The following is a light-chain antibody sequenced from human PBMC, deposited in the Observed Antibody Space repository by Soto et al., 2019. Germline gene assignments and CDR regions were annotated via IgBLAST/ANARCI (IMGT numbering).Light chain of an antibody. CDR3: QQYNSHSKT. J-gene: IGKJ1*01. CDR1: QSISNW. Sequence: DIQMTQSPSTLSASVGDRVTITCRASQSISNWLPWYQQKVGKAPKLLIYKASNLQSGVPSRFSVTGSGTEFPLTISGLQPDDFATYYCQQYNSHSKTFGQGTKVDIK. V-gene: IGKV1-5*03. CDR2: KAS.